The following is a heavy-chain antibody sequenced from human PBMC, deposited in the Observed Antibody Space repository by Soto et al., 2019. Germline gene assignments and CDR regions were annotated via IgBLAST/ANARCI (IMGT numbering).Heavy chain of an antibody. D-gene: IGHD3-3*01. CDR1: GFTFDDYA. J-gene: IGHJ6*02. V-gene: IGHV3-9*01. Sequence: PGGSLRLSCAASGFTFDDYAMHWVRQAPGKGLEWVSGISWNSGSIGYADSVKGRFTISRDNAKNSLYLQMNSLRAEDTALYYCAKDIMDFWSGPKPYYYYYYGMDVWGQGTTVTVSS. CDR2: ISWNSGSI. CDR3: AKDIMDFWSGPKPYYYYYYGMDV.